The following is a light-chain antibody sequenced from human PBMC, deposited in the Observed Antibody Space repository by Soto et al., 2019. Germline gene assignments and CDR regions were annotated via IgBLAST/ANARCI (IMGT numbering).Light chain of an antibody. V-gene: IGKV3-20*01. CDR2: GAS. J-gene: IGKJ1*01. CDR1: QSVISSY. Sequence: EIVLTQSPGTLSLSPGERANLSCGASQSVISSYLAWYQQKPGQAPRLLIFGASRRATGIPDRFSGSGSGTDFTLTISRLEPEDFAVYYCQQYGSSPPTFGQGTKVEIK. CDR3: QQYGSSPPT.